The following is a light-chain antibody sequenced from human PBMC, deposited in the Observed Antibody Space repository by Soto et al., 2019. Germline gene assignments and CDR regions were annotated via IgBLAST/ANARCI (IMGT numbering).Light chain of an antibody. CDR2: DAS. Sequence: EIVLPQSPATLSLSPGERATLSCRASQSVSSYLAWYQQKPGQAPRLLIYDASNRATGIPARFSGSGSGTDFTLTISSLEPEDFAVYYCQHRSNWITFGQGTRLEIK. V-gene: IGKV3-11*01. CDR3: QHRSNWIT. J-gene: IGKJ5*01. CDR1: QSVSSY.